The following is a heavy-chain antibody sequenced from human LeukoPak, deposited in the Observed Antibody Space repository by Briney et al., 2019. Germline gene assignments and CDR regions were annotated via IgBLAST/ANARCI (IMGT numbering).Heavy chain of an antibody. CDR1: GGSFSGYY. Sequence: PSETLSLTCAVYGGSFSGYYWSWIRQPPGKGLEWIGEINHSGSTNYNPSLKSRVTISVDTSKNQFSLKLSSVTAAGTAVYYCASSYKRGVVIIHYVDYWGQGTLVTVSS. D-gene: IGHD3-3*01. CDR2: INHSGST. V-gene: IGHV4-34*01. J-gene: IGHJ4*02. CDR3: ASSYKRGVVIIHYVDY.